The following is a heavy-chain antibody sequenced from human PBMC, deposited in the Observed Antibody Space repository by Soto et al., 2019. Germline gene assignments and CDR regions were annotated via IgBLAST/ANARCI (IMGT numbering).Heavy chain of an antibody. CDR3: ARDRSVIAAAGYYYYGMDV. CDR2: IYSGGST. J-gene: IGHJ6*02. D-gene: IGHD6-13*01. V-gene: IGHV3-53*01. CDR1: GFTVSSNY. Sequence: GGSLRLSCAASGFTVSSNYMSWVRQAPGKGLEWVSVIYSGGSTYYADSVKGRFTISRDNSKNTLYLQMNSLRAEDTAVYYCARDRSVIAAAGYYYYGMDVWGQGTTVTVSS.